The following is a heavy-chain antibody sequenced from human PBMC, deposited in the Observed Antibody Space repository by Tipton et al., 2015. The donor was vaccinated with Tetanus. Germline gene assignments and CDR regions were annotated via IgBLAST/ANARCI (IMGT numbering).Heavy chain of an antibody. V-gene: IGHV3-9*01. D-gene: IGHD2-2*01. CDR1: GFTFDDYA. J-gene: IGHJ6*02. CDR2: ISWNSGSI. Sequence: SLRLSCAASGFTFDDYAMHWVRQAPGKGLEWVSGISWNSGSIGYADSVKGRFTISRDNAKNSLYLQMNSLRAEDTALYYCAKDAPSRGYGMDVWGQGTTVTVSS. CDR3: AKDAPSRGYGMDV.